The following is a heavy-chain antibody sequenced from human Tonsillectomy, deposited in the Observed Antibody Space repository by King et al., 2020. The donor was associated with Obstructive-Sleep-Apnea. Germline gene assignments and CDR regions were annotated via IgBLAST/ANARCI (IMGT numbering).Heavy chain of an antibody. CDR3: ARFPSPYCGGDCYPDY. CDR2: ISSSSSYI. V-gene: IGHV3-21*01. Sequence: VQLVESGGGLVKPGGSLRLSCAASGFTFSSYSMNWVRQAPGKGLEWVSSISSSSSYIYYADSVKGRFTLSRDNAKNSLYLQMNSLRAEDTAVYYCARFPSPYCGGDCYPDYWGQGTLVTVSS. CDR1: GFTFSSYS. J-gene: IGHJ4*02. D-gene: IGHD2-21*02.